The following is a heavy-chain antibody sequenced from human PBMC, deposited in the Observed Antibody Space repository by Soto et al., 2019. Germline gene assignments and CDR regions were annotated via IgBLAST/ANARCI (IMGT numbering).Heavy chain of an antibody. V-gene: IGHV4-59*01. J-gene: IGHJ6*02. CDR2: IYYSGST. Sequence: SETLSLTCTISGGYISSYYWSWIRQAPGKGLEWIGYIYYSGSTYYNPSLKGRLTISVDTSKNQFSLKLSSVTAADTAVYYCARGTPYYYGIDVWGQGTTVTVSS. CDR3: ARGTPYYYGIDV. CDR1: GGYISSYY.